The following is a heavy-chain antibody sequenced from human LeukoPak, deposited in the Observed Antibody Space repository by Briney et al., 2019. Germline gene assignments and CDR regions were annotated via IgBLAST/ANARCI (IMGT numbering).Heavy chain of an antibody. CDR2: ITTATSSYI. CDR3: ARDYGGPHYSDY. Sequence: GGSLRLSCVASGFSFSRNWMNWFRQAPGKGLEWVSSITTATSSYIYYADSVKGRFTISRDDAKNSLYLQMDSLRAEDTAVYYCARDYGGPHYSDYWGQGTLVTVSS. J-gene: IGHJ4*02. V-gene: IGHV3-21*01. D-gene: IGHD2-15*01. CDR1: GFSFSRNW.